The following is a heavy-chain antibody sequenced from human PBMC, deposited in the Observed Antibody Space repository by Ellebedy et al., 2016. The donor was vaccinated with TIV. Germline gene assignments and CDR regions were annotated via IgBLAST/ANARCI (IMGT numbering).Heavy chain of an antibody. CDR1: GFTFSSYA. D-gene: IGHD3-3*01. J-gene: IGHJ4*02. CDR3: ARALYDFWSGYRAPSDY. V-gene: IGHV3-30-3*01. Sequence: GGSLRLXXAASGFTFSSYAMHWVRQAPGKGLEWVAVISYDGSNKYYADSVKGRFNISRDNSKNTLYLQMNSLRAEDTAVYYCARALYDFWSGYRAPSDYWGQGTLVTVSS. CDR2: ISYDGSNK.